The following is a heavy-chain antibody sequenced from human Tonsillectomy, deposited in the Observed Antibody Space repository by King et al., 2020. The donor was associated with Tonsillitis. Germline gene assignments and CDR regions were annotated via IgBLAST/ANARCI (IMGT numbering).Heavy chain of an antibody. V-gene: IGHV1-2*02. D-gene: IGHD2-2*01. CDR2: INPNTDGT. CDR3: ARDPAGYCISDCPTGAFDF. CDR1: GYTFTDYF. Sequence: VQLVQSGAEVKKPGTSLKVSCKASGYTFTDYFIHWVRQAPGQGLEWMGWINPNTDGTVYAQKFQGRVTMTRDTSISAAYMELSRLSSDDTAVYYCARDPAGYCISDCPTGAFDFWGQGTLVTVSS. J-gene: IGHJ3*01.